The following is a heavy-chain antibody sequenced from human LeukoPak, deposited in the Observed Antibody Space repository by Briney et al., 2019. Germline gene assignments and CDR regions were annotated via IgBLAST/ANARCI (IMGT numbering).Heavy chain of an antibody. CDR1: AFSLSAYN. Sequence: GGSLRLSCAASAFSLSAYNMNWVRQAPGKGLEWVSSISYTGTYIYNADSVKGRFTISRDNAQNSLYLQMNSLRAEDTAIYYCVRDRGTYRPIDYWGQGTLVTVSS. V-gene: IGHV3-21*04. CDR2: ISYTGTYI. D-gene: IGHD1-26*01. CDR3: VRDRGTYRPIDY. J-gene: IGHJ4*02.